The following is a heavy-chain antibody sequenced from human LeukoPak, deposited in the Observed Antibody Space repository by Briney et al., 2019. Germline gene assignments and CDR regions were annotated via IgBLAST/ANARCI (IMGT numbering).Heavy chain of an antibody. CDR2: IRYDGSNK. CDR3: AKDLGYHSTYNWFDP. Sequence: PGRSLRLSCAASGFTFSNYGMHWVRQAPGKGLEWVAFIRYDGSNKYYADSVKGRFTISRDNSKNTLYLQMNSLRAEDTVVYYCAKDLGYHSTYNWFDPWGQGTLVTVSS. J-gene: IGHJ5*02. CDR1: GFTFSNYG. D-gene: IGHD1-20*01. V-gene: IGHV3-30*02.